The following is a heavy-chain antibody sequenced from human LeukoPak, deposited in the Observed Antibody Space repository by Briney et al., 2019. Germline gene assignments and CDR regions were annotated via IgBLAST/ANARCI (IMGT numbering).Heavy chain of an antibody. CDR3: AKDGGGYSSGWYGGNAFDI. D-gene: IGHD6-19*01. V-gene: IGHV3-74*01. CDR1: GFTFSSYW. CDR2: INGDGRNI. Sequence: GGSLRLSCVASGFTFSSYWMHWVRQDPRKGLVWVSRINGDGRNINYADSVRGRFTISRDNAKNTLYLQMNSLRAEDTAVYYCAKDGGGYSSGWYGGNAFDIWGQGTMVTVSS. J-gene: IGHJ3*02.